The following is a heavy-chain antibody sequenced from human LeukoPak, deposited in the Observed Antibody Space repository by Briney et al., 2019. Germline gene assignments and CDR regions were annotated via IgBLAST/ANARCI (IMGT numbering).Heavy chain of an antibody. V-gene: IGHV4-59*01. CDR2: IYYTGAT. Sequence: SEALSLTCTVSGGSISSYYWSWIRLPPGKGLEWIGYIYYTGATYYNPSLKSRVTISLDTSKNQFSLKLSSVTAADAAVYYCARAGYSYGTGYYFDYWGQGALSPSPQ. CDR3: ARAGYSYGTGYYFDY. D-gene: IGHD5-18*01. J-gene: IGHJ4*02. CDR1: GGSISSYY.